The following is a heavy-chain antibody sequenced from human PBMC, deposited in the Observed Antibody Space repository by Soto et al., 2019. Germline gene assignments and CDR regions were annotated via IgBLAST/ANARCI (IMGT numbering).Heavy chain of an antibody. CDR1: GGSISDYY. CDR3: ARDGGRMMIKSMDV. V-gene: IGHV4-4*07. CDR2: IFASGST. D-gene: IGHD3-16*01. Sequence: QVQLLESGPGLVKPSETLSLTCTVSGGSISDYYWSWIRQPAGKGLEWIGRIFASGSTNYNPSLKSRVTMSVDTSKHQFSLKLSSVTAADTAVYYCARDGGRMMIKSMDVCGQGTTVTVSS. J-gene: IGHJ6*02.